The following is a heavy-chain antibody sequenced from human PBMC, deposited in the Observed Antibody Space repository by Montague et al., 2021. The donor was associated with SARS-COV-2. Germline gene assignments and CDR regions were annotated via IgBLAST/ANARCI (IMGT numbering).Heavy chain of an antibody. J-gene: IGHJ4*02. D-gene: IGHD6-19*01. CDR3: ARDIAVAGLFDY. CDR2: ISISGST. Sequence: TLSLTCTVSGGSISSSTYYWGWIRQPAGKGLEWIGRISISGSTNYNPSLKSRVTISVDTSKNQFSLKLSSVTAADTAVYYCARDIAVAGLFDYWGQGTLVTVSS. CDR1: GGSISSSTYY. V-gene: IGHV4-61*02.